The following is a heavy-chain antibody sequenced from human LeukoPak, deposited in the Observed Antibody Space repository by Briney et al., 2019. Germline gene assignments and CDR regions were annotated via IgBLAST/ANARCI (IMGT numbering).Heavy chain of an antibody. D-gene: IGHD3-22*01. CDR2: ISGSGGST. J-gene: IGHJ4*02. CDR1: GFTFSSYA. Sequence: GGSLRLSCAASGFTFSSYAMSWVRQAPGKGLEWVSAISGSGGSTYYADSVKGRFTISRDNSKNTLYLQMNSLRAEETAVYYCAKASPITMIVVVIDLFDYWGQGTLVTVSS. V-gene: IGHV3-23*01. CDR3: AKASPITMIVVVIDLFDY.